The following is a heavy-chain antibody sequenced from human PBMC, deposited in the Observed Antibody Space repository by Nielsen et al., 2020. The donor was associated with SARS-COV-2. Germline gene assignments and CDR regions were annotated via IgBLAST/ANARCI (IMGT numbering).Heavy chain of an antibody. CDR1: GFTFSSYA. V-gene: IGHV3-23*01. CDR2: ISGSGGST. Sequence: GESLKISCTASGFTFSSYAMSWVRQAPGKGLEWVSAISGSGGSTYYADSVKGRFTIPRDNSKNTLYLQMNSLRAEDTAVYYCAKDRLYDSSGYYYSNWFDPWGQGTLVTVSS. J-gene: IGHJ5*02. CDR3: AKDRLYDSSGYYYSNWFDP. D-gene: IGHD3-22*01.